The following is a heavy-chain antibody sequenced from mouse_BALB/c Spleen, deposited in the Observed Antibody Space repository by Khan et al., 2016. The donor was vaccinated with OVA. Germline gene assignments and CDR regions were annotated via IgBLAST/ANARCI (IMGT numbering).Heavy chain of an antibody. J-gene: IGHJ3*01. V-gene: IGHV1-26*01. Sequence: EVQLQQSGPELVKPGASVKISCKASGYSFTDYTMNWVKQSHGKNLEWIGLINPYNVGTNYNQKFKGKATLNVDKSSSTAHMELLSLTSEDSADYYCSRGGYGGLAYWGQGTLVTVSA. D-gene: IGHD1-1*01. CDR2: INPYNVGT. CDR1: GYSFTDYT. CDR3: SRGGYGGLAY.